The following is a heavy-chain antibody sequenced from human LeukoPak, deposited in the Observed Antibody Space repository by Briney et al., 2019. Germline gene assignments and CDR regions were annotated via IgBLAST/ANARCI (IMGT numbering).Heavy chain of an antibody. CDR1: GGSISTDHW. CDR2: IDHSGST. J-gene: IGHJ4*02. D-gene: IGHD2-21*01. CDR3: ARVLRPTGDFYFDF. V-gene: IGHV4-4*02. Sequence: SETLSLTCAVSGGSISTDHWWSWVCQPPGKGLEWIGEIDHSGSTNYNPSLKSRVTISVDKSKNHFSLNLSSVTAADAAIYYCARVLRPTGDFYFDFWGQGTLVTVSS.